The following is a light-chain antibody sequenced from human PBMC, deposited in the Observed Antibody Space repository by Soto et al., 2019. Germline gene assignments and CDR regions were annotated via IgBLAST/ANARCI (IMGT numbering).Light chain of an antibody. CDR2: EVS. CDR1: SSDVGGYNY. J-gene: IGLJ2*01. CDR3: SSYTSSSTRGV. Sequence: QSALTQPASVSGSPGQSITISCTGTSSDVGGYNYVSWYQQHPGKAPKLMIYEVSNRPSGVSNRFSGSKSGNTASLTISGLQAEDEAHYYCSSYTSSSTRGVFGGGTKLTVL. V-gene: IGLV2-14*01.